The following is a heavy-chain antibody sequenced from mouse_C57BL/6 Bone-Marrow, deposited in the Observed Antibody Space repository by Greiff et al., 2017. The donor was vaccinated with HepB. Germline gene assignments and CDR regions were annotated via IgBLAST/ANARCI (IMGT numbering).Heavy chain of an antibody. D-gene: IGHD2-5*01. J-gene: IGHJ3*01. V-gene: IGHV5-6*01. Sequence: EVQLVESGGDLVKPGGSLKLSCAASGFTFSSYGMSWVRQTPDKRLEWVATISSGGSYTYYPDSVKGRFTISRDNAKNTLYLQMSSLKSEDTAMYYCARGNSNYGAYWGQGTLVTVSA. CDR2: ISSGGSYT. CDR3: ARGNSNYGAY. CDR1: GFTFSSYG.